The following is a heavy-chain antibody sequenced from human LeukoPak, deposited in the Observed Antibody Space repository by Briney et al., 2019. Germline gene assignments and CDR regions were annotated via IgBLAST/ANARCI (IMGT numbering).Heavy chain of an antibody. D-gene: IGHD2-8*01. CDR1: GESYDGYY. Sequence: SETLSLTCVHYGESYDGYYWTWIRPSPGKALEWIGEISHSGSTNYNPSLKSRLTISADTSKKQFSLKLTSVTAEDTGVYYCARQNCVNAACPVDSWGQGTLVTVSS. J-gene: IGHJ4*02. V-gene: IGHV4-34*01. CDR2: ISHSGST. CDR3: ARQNCVNAACPVDS.